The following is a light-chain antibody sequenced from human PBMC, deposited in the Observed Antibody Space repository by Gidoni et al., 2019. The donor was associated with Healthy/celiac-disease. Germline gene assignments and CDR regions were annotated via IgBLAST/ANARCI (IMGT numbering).Light chain of an antibody. Sequence: IFLTQTPSTLSLSPGDRATLSCRASQRVSSYLAWYQQKPGQAPRLLIYDASNRATGIPARFSGSGSGTDFTLTISSLEPEDFAVYYCQQRSNWPPTFGQGTKVEIK. V-gene: IGKV3-11*01. CDR1: QRVSSY. CDR3: QQRSNWPPT. CDR2: DAS. J-gene: IGKJ1*01.